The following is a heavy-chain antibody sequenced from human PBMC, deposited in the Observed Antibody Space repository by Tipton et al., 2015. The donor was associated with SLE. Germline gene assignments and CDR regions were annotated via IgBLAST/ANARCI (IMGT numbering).Heavy chain of an antibody. Sequence: TLSLTCTVSCSPIRNHHWSWIRQHPGKGLEWIGYIYISGSTKHNPSLQRRVTISVDTSEKQFSLKLTSVTAADTAVYYCARGYYGSGSYYITAYYYMDVWGKGTTLIVSS. CDR1: CSPIRNHH. V-gene: IGHV4-4*08. CDR3: ARGYYGSGSYYITAYYYMDV. D-gene: IGHD3-10*01. CDR2: IYISGST. J-gene: IGHJ6*03.